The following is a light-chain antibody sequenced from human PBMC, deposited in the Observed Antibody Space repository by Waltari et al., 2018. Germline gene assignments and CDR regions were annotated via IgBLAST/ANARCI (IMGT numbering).Light chain of an antibody. V-gene: IGLV7-43*01. CDR3: SLYYGDARWV. J-gene: IGLJ3*02. CDR2: DTA. Sequence: VLTQEPSLTVSPGGTVNLTCDSTTGVVTTKYYPNWFQQKPGQSPRTLIYDTAKKHSRTPARFSVSLLGGKAALTLSNVQPEDEGDYYCSLYYGDARWVFGGGTKLTVL. CDR1: TGVVTTKYY.